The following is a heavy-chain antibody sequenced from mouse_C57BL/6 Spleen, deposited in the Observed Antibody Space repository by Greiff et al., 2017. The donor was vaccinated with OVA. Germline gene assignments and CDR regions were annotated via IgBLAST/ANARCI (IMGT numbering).Heavy chain of an antibody. CDR1: GYTFTDYE. V-gene: IGHV1-15*01. CDR2: IDPETGGT. J-gene: IGHJ2*01. D-gene: IGHD1-1*01. Sequence: QVQLQQSGAELVRPGASVTLSCKASGYTFTDYEMHWVKQTPVHGLEWIGAIDPETGGTAYNQKFKGKATLTADKSSSTAYMELRSLTSDDSAVYYCTRGTSLDFGCWGQGATLPVAS. CDR3: TRGTSLDFGC.